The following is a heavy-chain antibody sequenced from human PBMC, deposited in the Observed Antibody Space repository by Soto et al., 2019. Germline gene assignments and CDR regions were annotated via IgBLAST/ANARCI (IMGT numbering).Heavy chain of an antibody. V-gene: IGHV3-23*01. CDR2: ISGSGIST. CDR3: AKEPVGPDWYFDL. CDR1: GFTFRSYA. Sequence: DVQLLESGGGLVQPGGSLRLSCAASGFTFRSYAMSWVRQAPRKGQEWVSGISGSGISTHYADSVKGRFTVSRDNSKNTLYLQMNSLRAEDTAVYNCAKEPVGPDWYFDLWGRGTLVTVSS. J-gene: IGHJ2*01.